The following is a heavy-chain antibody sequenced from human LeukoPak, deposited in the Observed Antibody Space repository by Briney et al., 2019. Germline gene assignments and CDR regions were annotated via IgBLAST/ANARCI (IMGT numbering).Heavy chain of an antibody. D-gene: IGHD1-26*01. Sequence: GGSLRLSCAASGFTFSSYAMSWVRQAPGKGLEWVSAISGSGGSTYYADSVKGRFTISRDNSKNTLYLQMNSLRAEDTAVYYCARRGGSGRAFDYWGQGTLVTASS. CDR1: GFTFSSYA. J-gene: IGHJ4*02. CDR3: ARRGGSGRAFDY. CDR2: ISGSGGST. V-gene: IGHV3-23*01.